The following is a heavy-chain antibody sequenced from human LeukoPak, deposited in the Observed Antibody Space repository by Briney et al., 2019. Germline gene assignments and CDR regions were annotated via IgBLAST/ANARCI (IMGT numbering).Heavy chain of an antibody. CDR1: GYTFTSYD. D-gene: IGHD6-13*01. CDR3: ARWHVGSSWDAVGYYYYGMDV. CDR2: MNPNSGNT. V-gene: IGHV1-8*01. J-gene: IGHJ6*02. Sequence: GASVKVSCKASGYTFTSYDINWVRQATGQGLEWMGWMNPNSGNTSYAQKFQGRVTMTRNTSISTAYMELSSLRSEDTAVYYCARWHVGSSWDAVGYYYYGMDVWGQGTTVTVSS.